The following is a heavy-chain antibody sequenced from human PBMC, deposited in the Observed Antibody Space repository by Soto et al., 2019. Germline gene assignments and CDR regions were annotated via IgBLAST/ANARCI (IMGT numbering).Heavy chain of an antibody. CDR1: GGTFSSYA. CDR3: ASMKSGSYSVY. D-gene: IGHD1-26*01. CDR2: IIPIFGTA. J-gene: IGHJ4*02. V-gene: IGHV1-69*13. Sequence: ASVKVSCKASGGTFSSYAISWVRQAPGQGLEWMGGIIPIFGTANYAQKFQGRVTITADESTSTAYMGLSSLRSEDTAVYYCASMKSGSYSVYWGQGTLVTVSS.